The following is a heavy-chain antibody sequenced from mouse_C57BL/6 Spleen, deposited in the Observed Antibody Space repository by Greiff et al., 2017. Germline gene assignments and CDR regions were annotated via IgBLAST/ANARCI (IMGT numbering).Heavy chain of an antibody. CDR2: ISSGSSTI. CDR1: GFTFSDSG. CDR3: ARNYYGSRRYFDD. Sequence: DVMLVESGGGLVKPGGSLKLSCAASGFTFSDSGMHWVRQAPEKGLEWVAYISSGSSTIYYADTVKGRFTISRDNAKNTLFLQMTSLRSEDTAMYYCARNYYGSRRYFDDWGQGTTLTVSS. D-gene: IGHD1-1*01. V-gene: IGHV5-17*01. J-gene: IGHJ2*01.